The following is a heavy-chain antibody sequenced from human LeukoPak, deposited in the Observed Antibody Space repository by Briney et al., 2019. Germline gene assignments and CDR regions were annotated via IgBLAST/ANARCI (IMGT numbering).Heavy chain of an antibody. D-gene: IGHD3-22*01. CDR3: ARPNRWDYYDSLDV. V-gene: IGHV3-48*03. CDR2: ISSSGSTI. J-gene: IGHJ6*02. CDR1: GFTFSSYE. Sequence: PGGSLRLSCAASGFTFSSYEMNWVRQAPGKGLEWVSYISSSGSTIYYADSVKGRFTISRDNAKNSLYLQMNSLRAEDRAVYYCARPNRWDYYDSLDVWGQGTTVTVSS.